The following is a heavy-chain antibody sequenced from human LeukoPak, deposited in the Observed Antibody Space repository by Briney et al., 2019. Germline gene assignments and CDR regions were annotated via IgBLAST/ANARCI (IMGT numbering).Heavy chain of an antibody. CDR1: GFPFSSYA. V-gene: IGHV3-23*01. D-gene: IGHD3-22*01. J-gene: IGHJ4*02. Sequence: GSLSLSCAASGFPFSSYAMSWVRQAPGKGLEWVSAISGSGGSTYYADSVKGRFTISRDNSKNTLYLQMNSLRAEDTAVYYCAKGGYYYDSSGCYYWGQGTLVTVSS. CDR3: AKGGYYYDSSGCYY. CDR2: ISGSGGST.